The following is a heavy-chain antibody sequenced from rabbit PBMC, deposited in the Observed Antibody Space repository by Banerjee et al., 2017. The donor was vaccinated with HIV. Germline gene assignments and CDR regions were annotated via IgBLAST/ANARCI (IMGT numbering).Heavy chain of an antibody. V-gene: IGHV1S45*01. CDR2: IGTGSGIG. CDR3: ARLGFAIDSKL. D-gene: IGHD3-3*01. J-gene: IGHJ4*01. CDR1: GFSFNSDW. Sequence: QEQLEESGGDLVKPEGSLTLTCTASGFSFNSDWMCWVRQAPGKGLEWIGCIGTGSGIGYYANWAKGRFTISKTSSTTVTLQMTSLTAADTATYFCARLGFAIDSKLWGPGTLVTVS.